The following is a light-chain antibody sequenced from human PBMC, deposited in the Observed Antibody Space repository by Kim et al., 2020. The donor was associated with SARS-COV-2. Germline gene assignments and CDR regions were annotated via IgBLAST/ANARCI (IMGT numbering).Light chain of an antibody. CDR2: DAS. CDR1: QSITNW. CDR3: QQYNSYWT. Sequence: GDRVTITCRASQSITNWLAWYQQKPGKAPKLLIYDASSLESGVPSRFSGSGSGTEFTLTISSLHPDDFATYFCQQYNSYWTFGQGTKVDIK. J-gene: IGKJ1*01. V-gene: IGKV1-5*01.